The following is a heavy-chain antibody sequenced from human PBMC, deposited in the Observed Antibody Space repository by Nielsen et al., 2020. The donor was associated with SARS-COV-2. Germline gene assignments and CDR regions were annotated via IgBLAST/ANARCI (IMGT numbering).Heavy chain of an antibody. CDR1: GFTFSSYS. V-gene: IGHV3-21*01. CDR3: ARDPFTIFGVVPTNYYFDY. J-gene: IGHJ4*02. D-gene: IGHD3-3*01. CDR2: ISSSSSYI. Sequence: GESLKISCAASGFTFSSYSMNWVRQAPGKGLEWVSSISSSSSYIYYADSVKGRFTISRDNAKNSLYLQMNSLRAEDTAVYYCARDPFTIFGVVPTNYYFDYWGQGTLVTVSS.